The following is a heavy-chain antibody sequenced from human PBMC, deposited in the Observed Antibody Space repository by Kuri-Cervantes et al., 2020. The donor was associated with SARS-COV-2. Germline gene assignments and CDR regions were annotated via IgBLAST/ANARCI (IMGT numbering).Heavy chain of an antibody. V-gene: IGHV3-48*02. CDR2: ISSSSSTI. J-gene: IGHJ6*02. D-gene: IGHD3-10*01. CDR1: GFTFSSYS. CDR3: ARAPEGYYYGSESTNYYYYYGMDV. Sequence: GESLKISCAASGFTFSSYSMNWVRQAPGKGLEWVSYISSSSSTIYYADSVKGRFTISRDNAKNSLYLQMNSLRDEDTAVYYCARAPEGYYYGSESTNYYYYYGMDVWGQGTTVTVSS.